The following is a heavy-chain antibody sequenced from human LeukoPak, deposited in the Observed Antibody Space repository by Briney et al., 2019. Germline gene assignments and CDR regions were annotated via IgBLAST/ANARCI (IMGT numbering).Heavy chain of an antibody. V-gene: IGHV3-30*02. CDR3: ARDSAMAEGYYFDY. CDR2: IRYDGSNK. CDR1: GFTFSSYC. D-gene: IGHD5-18*01. Sequence: GGSLRLSCAASGFTFSSYCMHWVRQAPGKGLEWVAFIRYDGSNKYYADSVKGRFTISRDNSKNTLYLQMNSLRAEERAVYYCARDSAMAEGYYFDYWGQGTLVTVSS. J-gene: IGHJ4*02.